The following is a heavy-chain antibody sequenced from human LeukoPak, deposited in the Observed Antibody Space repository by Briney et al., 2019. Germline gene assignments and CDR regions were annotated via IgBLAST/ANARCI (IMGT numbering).Heavy chain of an antibody. V-gene: IGHV3-30*01. J-gene: IGHJ4*02. Sequence: GRSLRLSCAASGFTFSSYAMHWVRQAPGKGLEWVAVISYDGSNKYYADSVKGRFTISRDNSKNTLYLQMNSLRAEDTATYYCARVDCSTTSCSPFDYWGQGTLVTVSS. CDR1: GFTFSSYA. CDR2: ISYDGSNK. CDR3: ARVDCSTTSCSPFDY. D-gene: IGHD2-2*01.